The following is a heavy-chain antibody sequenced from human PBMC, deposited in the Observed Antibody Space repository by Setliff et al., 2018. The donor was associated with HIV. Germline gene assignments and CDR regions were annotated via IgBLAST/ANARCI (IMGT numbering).Heavy chain of an antibody. Sequence: GGSLRLSCTASAFTFNKYAMAWVRQAPGKGLEWVSAISDTGEYTIYADSVEGRFTISRDNNKNTLYLQMNSLRDGDTALYYCAKNTPSIINYPYYYYMDVWGKGTTVTVSS. CDR2: ISDTGEYT. J-gene: IGHJ6*03. D-gene: IGHD1-7*01. CDR1: AFTFNKYA. V-gene: IGHV3-23*01. CDR3: AKNTPSIINYPYYYYMDV.